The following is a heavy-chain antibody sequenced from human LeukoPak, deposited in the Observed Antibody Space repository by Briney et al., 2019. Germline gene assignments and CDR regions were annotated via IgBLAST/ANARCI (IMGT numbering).Heavy chain of an antibody. CDR1: GVTFSSYW. D-gene: IGHD6-6*01. J-gene: IGHJ4*02. V-gene: IGHV3-7*01. CDR2: IKKDGSEK. Sequence: PGGTLRLSCAASGVTFSSYWRSWVRQAPGKGLEWVGNIKKDGSEKYNVDSVKVRFTISRDNAQNSLYLQMNSLRAEDTAVYYCAGGALSSFAPNFDYWGQGTLVTVSS. CDR3: AGGALSSFAPNFDY.